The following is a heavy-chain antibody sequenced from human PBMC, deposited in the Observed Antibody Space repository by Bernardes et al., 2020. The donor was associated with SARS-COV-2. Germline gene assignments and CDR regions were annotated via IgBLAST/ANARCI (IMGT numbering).Heavy chain of an antibody. V-gene: IGHV3-23*01. D-gene: IGHD6-19*01. J-gene: IGHJ1*01. CDR3: AKEVDSSAWYEYFQH. Sequence: GGSLRLSCAASGFTFNSYAMGWVRQAPGKGLEWVSDISGDGDSSYYADSVKGRFTISSDNSKKTLYLQMNSLRADDTAVYYCAKEVDSSAWYEYFQHWGQGTLVTVSS. CDR1: GFTFNSYA. CDR2: ISGDGDSS.